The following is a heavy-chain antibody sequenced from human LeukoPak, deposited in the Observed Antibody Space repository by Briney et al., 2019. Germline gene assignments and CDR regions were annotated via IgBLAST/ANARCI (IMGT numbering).Heavy chain of an antibody. J-gene: IGHJ4*02. CDR3: ARGHNSNWDHCFDN. CDR2: IKQDGSEK. CDR1: GFTFSSYW. Sequence: GGSLRLSCAASGFTFSSYWMNWVRQAPGKGLEWVANIKQDGSEKYYVDSVKGRFTISRDNARNSLYLQVNSLRAEDTAVYYCARGHNSNWDHCFDNWGQGTLVTASS. D-gene: IGHD6-13*01. V-gene: IGHV3-7*01.